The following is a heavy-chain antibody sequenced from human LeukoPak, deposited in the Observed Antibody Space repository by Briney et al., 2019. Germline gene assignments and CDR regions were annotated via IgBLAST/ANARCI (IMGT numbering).Heavy chain of an antibody. CDR2: IIPIFGTA. CDR3: ARFRYSGNSLTEYFQH. V-gene: IGHV1-69*13. Sequence: GASVKVSCKASGYTFTGYYMHWVRQAPGQGLEWMGGIIPIFGTANYAQKFQGRVTITADESTSTAYMDLSSLRSEDTAVYYCARFRYSGNSLTEYFQHWGQGTLVTVSS. CDR1: GYTFTGYY. D-gene: IGHD4-23*01. J-gene: IGHJ1*01.